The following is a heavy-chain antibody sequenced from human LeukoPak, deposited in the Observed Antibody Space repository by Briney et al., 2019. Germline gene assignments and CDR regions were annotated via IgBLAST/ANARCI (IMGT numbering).Heavy chain of an antibody. V-gene: IGHV4-59*01. CDR2: IYYSGTT. CDR1: GGSISRYY. CDR3: ARDVSSSGSYFDY. J-gene: IGHJ4*02. D-gene: IGHD6-19*01. Sequence: SETLSLTCTVSGGSISRYYWSWVRQSPGKGLEWIGYIYYSGTTNYNPSLKSRVTRSLDTSKNQFSLKLSSVTAADTAVYYCARDVSSSGSYFDYWGQGTLVTVSS.